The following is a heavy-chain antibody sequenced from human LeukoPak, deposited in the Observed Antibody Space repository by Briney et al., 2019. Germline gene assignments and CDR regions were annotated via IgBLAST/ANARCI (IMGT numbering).Heavy chain of an antibody. D-gene: IGHD3-3*01. V-gene: IGHV1-69*01. CDR1: GGTFRSYA. CDR3: ARPTIFGVVKYSYYGMDV. Sequence: SVKVSCKASGGTFRSYAISWVRQAPGQGLEWMGGIIPLFGTANYAQKFQGRVTITADESTSTAYMELSSLRSEDTAVYYCARPTIFGVVKYSYYGMDVWGQGTTVTVSS. CDR2: IIPLFGTA. J-gene: IGHJ6*02.